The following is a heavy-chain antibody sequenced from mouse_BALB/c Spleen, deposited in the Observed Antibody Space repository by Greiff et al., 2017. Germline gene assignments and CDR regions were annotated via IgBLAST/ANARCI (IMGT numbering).Heavy chain of an antibody. Sequence: VQLQQSGAELARPGASVKLSCKASGYTFTSYWMQWVKQRPGQGLEWIGAIYPGDGDTRYTQKFKGKATLTADKSSSTAYMQLSSLASEDSAVYYCARLAYWGQGTLVTVSA. CDR2: IYPGDGDT. CDR1: GYTFTSYW. V-gene: IGHV1-87*01. CDR3: ARLAY. J-gene: IGHJ3*01.